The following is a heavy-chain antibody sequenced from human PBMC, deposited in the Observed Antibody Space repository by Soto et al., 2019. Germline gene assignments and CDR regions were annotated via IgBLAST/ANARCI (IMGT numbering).Heavy chain of an antibody. CDR3: ASSGSCRGRSCYFETDAFDF. CDR2: ISPIFGTA. Sequence: QVQLVQSGAEVKKPGSSVKVSCKASGGTFSSYAIIWVRQAPGQGLEWMGGISPIFGTANYAQKFQGRVTITADESTSTAYMELSSLRSYHTYVYYCASSGSCRGRSCYFETDAFDFWGQGTIVTVSS. J-gene: IGHJ3*01. CDR1: GGTFSSYA. D-gene: IGHD2-15*01. V-gene: IGHV1-69*01.